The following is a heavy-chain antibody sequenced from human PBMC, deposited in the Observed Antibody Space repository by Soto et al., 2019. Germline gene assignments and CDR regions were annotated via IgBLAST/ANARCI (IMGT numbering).Heavy chain of an antibody. Sequence: SVKVSCKASGGTFNNYPITWVRQAPGQGLEWMGGSIPIFGTANYAQKFQGRVTISVDESTSTAYMELSSLRSEDTAVYYCARDIAREKDSWGQGTLVTVSS. CDR2: SIPIFGTA. D-gene: IGHD6-13*01. V-gene: IGHV1-69*13. CDR1: GGTFNNYP. CDR3: ARDIAREKDS. J-gene: IGHJ5*01.